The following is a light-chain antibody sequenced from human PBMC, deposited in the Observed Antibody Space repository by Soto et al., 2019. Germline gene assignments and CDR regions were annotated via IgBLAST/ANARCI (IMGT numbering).Light chain of an antibody. CDR2: GAS. CDR1: QSVSSN. CDR3: QQYNSYSQA. V-gene: IGKV3-15*01. Sequence: EIVMTQSPVTLSVSPGERATLSCRASQSVSSNLAWYQQKPGQAPRLLIYGASTRATGIPARFSGSGSGTKFTLTIASLQPDDFATYYCQQYNSYSQAFGQGTKVDI. J-gene: IGKJ1*01.